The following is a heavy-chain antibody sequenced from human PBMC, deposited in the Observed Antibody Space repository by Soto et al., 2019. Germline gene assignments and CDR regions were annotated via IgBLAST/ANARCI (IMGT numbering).Heavy chain of an antibody. Sequence: ASETLSLTCAVSGGSISSGGYSWSWIRQPPGKSLEWIGYIYHSGSTYYNPSLKSRVTISVDRSKNQFSLKLSSVTAADTAVYYCARDTIYYDFWSGYYIHYGMDVWGQGTTVTV. J-gene: IGHJ6*02. V-gene: IGHV4-30-2*01. D-gene: IGHD3-3*01. CDR3: ARDTIYYDFWSGYYIHYGMDV. CDR1: GGSISSGGYS. CDR2: IYHSGST.